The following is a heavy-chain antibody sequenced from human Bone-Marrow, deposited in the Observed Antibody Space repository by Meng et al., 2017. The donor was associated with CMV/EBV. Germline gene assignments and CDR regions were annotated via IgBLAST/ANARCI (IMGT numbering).Heavy chain of an antibody. D-gene: IGHD2-2*01. CDR1: GFTFNSYE. V-gene: IGHV3-48*03. CDR3: AREPVCSSTSCIHYFDY. CDR2: ISNTGDTT. Sequence: GESLKISCAASGFTFNSYEMNWVRQAPGKGLEWVSYISNTGDTTYYADSVKGRFTITRDNYKNTLYLQMNSLRAEDTAVYYCAREPVCSSTSCIHYFDYWGQGTLVTVSS. J-gene: IGHJ4*02.